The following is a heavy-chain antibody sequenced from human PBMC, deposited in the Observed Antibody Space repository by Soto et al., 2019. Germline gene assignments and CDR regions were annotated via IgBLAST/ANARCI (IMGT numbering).Heavy chain of an antibody. CDR3: ARRIIDPTTAYYYYGMDV. J-gene: IGHJ6*02. CDR2: IDPSDSYT. Sequence: PGESLKISCKGSGYSFTSYWISWVRQMPGKGLEWMGRIDPSDSYTNYSPSFQGHVTISADKSISTAYLQWSSLKASGTAMYYCARRIIDPTTAYYYYGMDVWGQGTTVTVSS. CDR1: GYSFTSYW. V-gene: IGHV5-10-1*01. D-gene: IGHD1-1*01.